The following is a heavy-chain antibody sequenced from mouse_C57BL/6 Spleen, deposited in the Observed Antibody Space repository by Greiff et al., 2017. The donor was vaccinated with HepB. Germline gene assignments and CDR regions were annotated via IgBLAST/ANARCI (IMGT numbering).Heavy chain of an antibody. D-gene: IGHD2-10*02. Sequence: VHVKQSGAELVRPGASVKLSCTASGFNIKDDYMHWVKQRPEQGLEWIGWIDPENGDTEYASKFQGKATITADTSSNTAYLQLSSLTSEDTAVYYCTTGYGNPYFDYWGQGTTLTVSS. V-gene: IGHV14-4*01. CDR2: IDPENGDT. J-gene: IGHJ2*01. CDR1: GFNIKDDY. CDR3: TTGYGNPYFDY.